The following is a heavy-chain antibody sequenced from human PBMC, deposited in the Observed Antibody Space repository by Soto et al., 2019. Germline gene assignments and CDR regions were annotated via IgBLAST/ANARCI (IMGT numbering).Heavy chain of an antibody. CDR3: VRYFSTTKSAFDY. CDR2: IYYSGNT. V-gene: IGHV4-30-4*01. D-gene: IGHD2-2*01. Sequence: VSGGSISSGGSYWGWIRQPPGKGLEWIGYIYYSGNTYFNPSLKSRVTLSVDTSKNQLSLNLSSVTAADTAVYYCVRYFSTTKSAFDYWGQGTLVPGTS. CDR1: GGSISSGGSY. J-gene: IGHJ4*02.